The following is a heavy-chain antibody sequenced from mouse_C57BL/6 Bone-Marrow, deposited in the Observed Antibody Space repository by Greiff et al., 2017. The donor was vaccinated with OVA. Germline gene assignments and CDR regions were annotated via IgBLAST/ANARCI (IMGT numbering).Heavy chain of an antibody. J-gene: IGHJ2*01. D-gene: IGHD1-1*01. CDR2: ISDGGSYT. CDR3: ARGGYGSSDY. CDR1: GFTFSSYA. Sequence: DVMLVESGGGLVKPGGSLKLSCAASGFTFSSYAMSWVRQTPEKRLEWVATISDGGSYTYYPDNVKGRFTISRDNAKNNLYLQMSHLKSEDTAMYYCARGGYGSSDYWGQGTTLTVSS. V-gene: IGHV5-4*03.